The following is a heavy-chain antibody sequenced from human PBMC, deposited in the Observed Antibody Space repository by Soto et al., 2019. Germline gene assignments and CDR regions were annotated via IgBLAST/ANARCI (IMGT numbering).Heavy chain of an antibody. V-gene: IGHV3-30*18. CDR3: TKGVVVITSYFQH. Sequence: QVQLVESGGGVVQPGRSLRLSCAASGFTFSSYGMHWVRQAPGNGLEWVAVISYDESNKYYADSVKGRFTISRDNSKNTLYLQMNSLRAEDTAVYYCTKGVVVITSYFQHWGQGTLVTVSS. J-gene: IGHJ1*01. D-gene: IGHD3-22*01. CDR1: GFTFSSYG. CDR2: ISYDESNK.